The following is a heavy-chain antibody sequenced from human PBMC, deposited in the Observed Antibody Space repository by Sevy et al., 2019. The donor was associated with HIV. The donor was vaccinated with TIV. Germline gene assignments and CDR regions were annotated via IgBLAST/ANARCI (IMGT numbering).Heavy chain of an antibody. J-gene: IGHJ4*02. D-gene: IGHD2-15*01. V-gene: IGHV3-23*01. CDR3: ARERWTRPHDY. CDR2: LSFGCGKI. CDR1: GFAFYDYS. Sequence: GGCLRLSCAASGFAFYDYSMSWIRQAPGKGLEWVATLSFGCGKINYADSVKGRFTISRDNSKNSFYLQMDNLRVEDTALYYCARERWTRPHDYWGQGTRVTVSS.